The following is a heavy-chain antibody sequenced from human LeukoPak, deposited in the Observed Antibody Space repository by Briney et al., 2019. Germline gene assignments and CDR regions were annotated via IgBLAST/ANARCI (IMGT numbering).Heavy chain of an antibody. D-gene: IGHD2-15*01. CDR2: IGTTSTFI. CDR1: GFTFNSYT. Sequence: GGSLRLPYAASGFTFNSYTMNWVRQPPGKGLEWVASIGTTSTFIHYAESVKGRFTISRHNAKDSLFLQMNSLRAKDTAMFVGVKARPGFDYCGEGALGTVSS. V-gene: IGHV3-21*01. J-gene: IGHJ4*02. CDR3: VKARPGFDY.